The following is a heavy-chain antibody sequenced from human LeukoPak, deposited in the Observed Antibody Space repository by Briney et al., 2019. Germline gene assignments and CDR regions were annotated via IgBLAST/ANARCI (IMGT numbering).Heavy chain of an antibody. J-gene: IGHJ4*02. Sequence: GGFLRLSCAASGFTFSSYTMNWVRQAPGKGLEWVSSITSSSIYIYYADSVKGRFTISRDNAKNSLYLQMNSLRAEDTAIYYCARATSGIRDGYNWHFDYWGQGTLVTVSS. CDR3: ARATSGIRDGYNWHFDY. V-gene: IGHV3-21*01. CDR1: GFTFSSYT. D-gene: IGHD5-24*01. CDR2: ITSSSIYI.